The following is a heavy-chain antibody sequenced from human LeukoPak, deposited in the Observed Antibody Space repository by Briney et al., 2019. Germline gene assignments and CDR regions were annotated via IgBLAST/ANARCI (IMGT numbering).Heavy chain of an antibody. CDR2: IKPDGNEK. V-gene: IGHV3-7*01. CDR3: ARDTLGEGEDANYAVYYFDY. Sequence: GGSLRLSCAASGFNFRIYWMSWVRQAPGKGPEWVANIKPDGNEKYYMDSVRGRFTISRDNAKNTLDVQLNNLRAEHTAVYYCARDTLGEGEDANYAVYYFDYWGQGTPVTVSS. J-gene: IGHJ4*02. D-gene: IGHD4/OR15-4a*01. CDR1: GFNFRIYW.